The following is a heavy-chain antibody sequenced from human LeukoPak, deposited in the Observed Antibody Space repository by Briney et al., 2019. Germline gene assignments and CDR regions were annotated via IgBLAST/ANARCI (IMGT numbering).Heavy chain of an antibody. CDR1: GYTFTSYG. D-gene: IGHD6-19*01. V-gene: IGHV1-18*01. CDR2: ISAYNGNT. CDR3: ARERRGGEQWLVRNYYYYGMDV. Sequence: AASVKVSCKASGYTFTSYGISWVRQAPGQGLEWMGWISAYNGNTNYAQKLQGRVTMTTDTSTSTAYMELRSLRSDDTAVYYCARERRGGEQWLVRNYYYYGMDVWGQGTTVTVSS. J-gene: IGHJ6*02.